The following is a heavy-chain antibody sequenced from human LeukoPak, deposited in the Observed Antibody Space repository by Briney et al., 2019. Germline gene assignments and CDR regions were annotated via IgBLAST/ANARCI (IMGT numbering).Heavy chain of an antibody. CDR1: GGSISSSSYY. V-gene: IGHV4-39*01. D-gene: IGHD2-15*01. Sequence: SETLSLTCTVSGGSISSSSYYWGWIRQPPGKGLEWIGSIYYSGSTYYNPSLKSQVTISVDTSKNQFSLKLSSVTAADTAVYYCARRGYCSGGSCLEGWFDPWGQGTLVTVSS. J-gene: IGHJ5*02. CDR3: ARRGYCSGGSCLEGWFDP. CDR2: IYYSGST.